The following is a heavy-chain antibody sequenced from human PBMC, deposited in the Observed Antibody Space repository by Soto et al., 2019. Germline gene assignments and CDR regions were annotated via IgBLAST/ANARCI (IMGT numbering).Heavy chain of an antibody. CDR1: GFTFSDYG. Sequence: GGSLRLSCAASGFTFSDYGMHWVRQAPGKGLEWVAVISYEGSNKYYADSVKGRFTISRDNSKNTVYLHMNSLRAEDTAVYYCAKGWPGYSSSWFAFDIWGQGTMVTVSS. CDR2: ISYEGSNK. CDR3: AKGWPGYSSSWFAFDI. J-gene: IGHJ3*02. D-gene: IGHD6-13*01. V-gene: IGHV3-30*18.